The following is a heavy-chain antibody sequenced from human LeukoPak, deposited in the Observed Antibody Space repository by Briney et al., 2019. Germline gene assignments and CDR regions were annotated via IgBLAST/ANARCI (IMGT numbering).Heavy chain of an antibody. J-gene: IGHJ5*02. CDR3: ARLHFAAAEELDL. CDR1: GGSISGYY. V-gene: IGHV4-59*08. Sequence: SETLSLTCTVSGGSISGYYWSWIRQPPGKRLQWVGYIHYTGYTNYNPSLRSRVTMSVDTSKNQFSLTLRSVTAADTAVYYCARLHFAAAEELDLWGQGTLVTVSS. D-gene: IGHD6-13*01. CDR2: IHYTGYT.